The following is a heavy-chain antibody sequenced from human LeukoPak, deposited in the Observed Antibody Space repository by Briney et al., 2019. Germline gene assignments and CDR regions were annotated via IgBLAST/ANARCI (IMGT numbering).Heavy chain of an antibody. Sequence: PSQTLSLTCAVSGGSISSGGYSWSWIRQPPGKGLEWIGYIYHSGSTYYNPSLKSRVTISVDRSKNQFSLKLSSVTAADTAVYYCARLSSRWYFSPDYWGQGTLVTVSS. CDR3: ARLSSRWYFSPDY. CDR1: GGSISSGGYS. CDR2: IYHSGST. J-gene: IGHJ4*02. V-gene: IGHV4-30-2*01. D-gene: IGHD6-19*01.